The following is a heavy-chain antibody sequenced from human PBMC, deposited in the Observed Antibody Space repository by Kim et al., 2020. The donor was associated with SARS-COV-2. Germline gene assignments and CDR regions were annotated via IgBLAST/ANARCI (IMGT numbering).Heavy chain of an antibody. V-gene: IGHV1-3*01. CDR2: INGGNGYT. D-gene: IGHD3-22*01. CDR3: ARDHRNNSGYYSFDY. CDR1: GYTFYTYA. J-gene: IGHJ4*02. Sequence: ASVKVSCKASGYTFYTYAMHWVRQAPGQRLEWMGWINGGNGYTEYSQKFQGRVTITRDTSAQTAYMKLRSLRSEDTALYYCARDHRNNSGYYSFDYWGRG.